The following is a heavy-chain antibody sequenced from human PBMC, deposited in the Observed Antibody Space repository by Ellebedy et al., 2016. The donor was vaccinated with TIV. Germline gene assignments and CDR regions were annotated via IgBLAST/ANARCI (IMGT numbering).Heavy chain of an antibody. CDR1: GGSISSSSYY. CDR2: INHSGST. D-gene: IGHD3-22*01. V-gene: IGHV4-39*07. J-gene: IGHJ4*02. Sequence: MPSETLSLTCTVSGGSISSSSYYWSWIRQPPGKGLEWIGEINHSGSTNYNPSLKSRITISVDTSKNQFSLKLSSVTAADTAVYYCARGLGYYYDTSGYYFFDYWGQGTLVTVSS. CDR3: ARGLGYYYDTSGYYFFDY.